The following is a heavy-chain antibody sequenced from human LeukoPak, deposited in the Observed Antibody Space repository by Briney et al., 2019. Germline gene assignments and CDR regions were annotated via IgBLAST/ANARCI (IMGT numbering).Heavy chain of an antibody. CDR3: ASAGYCSGGSCYWFDP. CDR1: GGSISSSSYY. J-gene: IGHJ5*02. CDR2: INHSGST. D-gene: IGHD2-15*01. Sequence: SETLSLTCTVSGGSISSSSYYWSWIRQPPGKGLEWIGEINHSGSTNYNPSLKSRVTISVDTSKNQFSLKLSSVTAADTAVYYCASAGYCSGGSCYWFDPWGQGTLVTVSS. V-gene: IGHV4-39*07.